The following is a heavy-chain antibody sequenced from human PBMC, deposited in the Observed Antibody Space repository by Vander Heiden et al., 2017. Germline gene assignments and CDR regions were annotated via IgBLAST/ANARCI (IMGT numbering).Heavy chain of an antibody. CDR2: IYYSGST. V-gene: IGHV4-31*03. Sequence: QVHLQESGPGLVKPSQTLSLTCTVSGGSISSGGYYWSWIRQHPGKGLEWIGNIYYSGSTYYNPSLKSRVTISVDTSKNQFSLKLSSVTAADTAMYYCARGCSSTTCYPYYYGMDVWGQGTTVTVSS. J-gene: IGHJ6*02. D-gene: IGHD2-2*01. CDR3: ARGCSSTTCYPYYYGMDV. CDR1: GGSISSGGYY.